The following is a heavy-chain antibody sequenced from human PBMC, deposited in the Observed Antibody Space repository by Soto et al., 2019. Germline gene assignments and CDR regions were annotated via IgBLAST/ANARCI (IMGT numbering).Heavy chain of an antibody. J-gene: IGHJ4*02. CDR1: GFIFEDYA. CDR2: ISWNSGKT. Sequence: EVQLVESGGGLVQPGRSLKVSCAGSGFIFEDYAMHWVRQPPGKGLEWVSSISWNSGKTAYADSVQGRFTISRDNVKKSLRLQMRSLTTEDTALYYCVKGNIESLQAAGYFHYWGQGVQVTVSS. CDR3: VKGNIESLQAAGYFHY. D-gene: IGHD6-13*01. V-gene: IGHV3-9*01.